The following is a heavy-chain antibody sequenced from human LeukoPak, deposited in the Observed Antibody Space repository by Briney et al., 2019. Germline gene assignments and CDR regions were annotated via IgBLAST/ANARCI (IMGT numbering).Heavy chain of an antibody. V-gene: IGHV4-34*01. CDR1: GGSFSGYY. J-gene: IGHJ6*03. CDR2: INHSGST. CDR3: ARYLPMKPYHYSYYMDV. Sequence: PSETLSLTCAVYGGSFSGYYWSWIRQPPGKGLEWIGEINHSGSTNYNPSLKSRVTISVDTSKNQFSLKLSSVTAADTAVYYCARYLPMKPYHYSYYMDVWGKGTTVTVSS.